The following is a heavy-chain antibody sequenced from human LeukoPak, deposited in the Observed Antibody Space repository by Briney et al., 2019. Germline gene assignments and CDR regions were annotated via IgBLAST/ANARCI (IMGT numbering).Heavy chain of an antibody. CDR3: ARDEEQLDTYYYYYYMDV. D-gene: IGHD6-13*01. CDR1: GFTFSSYW. V-gene: IGHV3-74*01. J-gene: IGHJ6*03. CDR2: INSDGSST. Sequence: GGSLRLSCAASGFTFSSYWMHWVRQAPGKGLVWVSRINSDGSSTSYAGSVKGRFTISRGNAKNTLYLQMNSLRAEDTAVYYCARDEEQLDTYYYYYYMDVWGKGTTVTVSS.